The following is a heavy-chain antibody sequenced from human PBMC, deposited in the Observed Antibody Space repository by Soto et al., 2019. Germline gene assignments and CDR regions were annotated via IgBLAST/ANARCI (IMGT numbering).Heavy chain of an antibody. J-gene: IGHJ3*02. Sequence: WTWIHQHPVRGLEWIAYIYYSGNTFYNPSLKSRLTISLDTPKNQFSLNLTSVTAADTAVYYCARGAADYGDAFDIWGQGTMVTVSS. D-gene: IGHD4-17*01. V-gene: IGHV4-31*02. CDR2: IYYSGNT. CDR3: ARGAADYGDAFDI.